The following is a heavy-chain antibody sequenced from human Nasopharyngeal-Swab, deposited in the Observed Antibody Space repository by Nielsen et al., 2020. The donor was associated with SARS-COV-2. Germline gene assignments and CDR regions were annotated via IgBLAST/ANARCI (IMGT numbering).Heavy chain of an antibody. Sequence: GESLKISCAASGFTFSSYSMNWVRQAPGKGLEWVSYISSRGSTIYYADSVKGRVTISRDNAKNSLYLQMNSLRAEDTAVYYCARMITFGGVLDYWGQGTLVTVSS. CDR1: GFTFSSYS. J-gene: IGHJ4*02. CDR3: ARMITFGGVLDY. D-gene: IGHD3-16*01. V-gene: IGHV3-48*04. CDR2: ISSRGSTI.